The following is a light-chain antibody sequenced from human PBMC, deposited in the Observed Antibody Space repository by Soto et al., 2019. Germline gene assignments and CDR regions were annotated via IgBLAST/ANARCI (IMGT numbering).Light chain of an antibody. CDR1: QRISNL. CDR2: TAS. V-gene: IGKV1-39*01. J-gene: IGKJ1*01. Sequence: DIQMTQSPSSLTASVGDSVTITCRASQRISNLLNWYQQKPGKAPKLLIHTASSLQTGVPSRFTGGGSGTDFSLTINSLQPEDFATYYCQQSATTRWTFGQGTKVEIK. CDR3: QQSATTRWT.